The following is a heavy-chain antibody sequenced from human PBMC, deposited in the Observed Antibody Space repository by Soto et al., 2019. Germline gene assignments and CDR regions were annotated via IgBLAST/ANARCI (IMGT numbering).Heavy chain of an antibody. J-gene: IGHJ6*02. CDR1: GFTFSSYG. CDR3: AKTGGSGSSHTFYYYYGMDV. V-gene: IGHV3-30*18. Sequence: GGSLRLSCAASGFTFSSYGMHWVRQAPGKGLEWVAVISYDGSNKYYADSVKGRFTISRDNSKNTLYLQMNSLRAEDTAVYYCAKTGGSGSSHTFYYYYGMDVWGQGTTVTVSS. CDR2: ISYDGSNK. D-gene: IGHD3-10*01.